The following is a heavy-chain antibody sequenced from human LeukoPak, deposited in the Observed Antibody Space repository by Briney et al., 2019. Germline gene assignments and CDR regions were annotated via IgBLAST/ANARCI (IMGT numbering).Heavy chain of an antibody. Sequence: SQTLSLTCTVSGGSISSGSYYWSWIRQPAGKGLEWIGRIYTSGSTNYNPSLKSPVTISVDTSKNQFSLKLSSVTAADTAVYYCARERTGRWYYMDVWGKGTTVTVSS. D-gene: IGHD3-10*01. V-gene: IGHV4-61*02. CDR2: IYTSGST. CDR3: ARERTGRWYYMDV. J-gene: IGHJ6*03. CDR1: GGSISSGSYY.